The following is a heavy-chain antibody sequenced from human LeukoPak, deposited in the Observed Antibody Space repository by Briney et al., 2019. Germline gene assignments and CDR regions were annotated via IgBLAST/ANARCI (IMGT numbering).Heavy chain of an antibody. CDR1: GLTFDDYA. J-gene: IGHJ4*02. CDR2: ISWNSAGT. Sequence: PGGSLRLSCAASGLTFDDYAMHWVRQVPGKGLEWVSGISWNSAGTGYADSVKGRFTISRDNTKNYLYLQMYSLSEEDTALYYCAKDSRYSSTWYMPGALDSWGQGTLVTVSS. CDR3: AKDSRYSSTWYMPGALDS. V-gene: IGHV3-9*01. D-gene: IGHD6-13*01.